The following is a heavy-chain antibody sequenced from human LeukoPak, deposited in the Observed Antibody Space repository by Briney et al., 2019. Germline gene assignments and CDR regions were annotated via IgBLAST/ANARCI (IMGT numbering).Heavy chain of an antibody. D-gene: IGHD1-26*01. J-gene: IGHJ4*02. CDR3: ARVPRPSRERRSFDY. CDR2: INHSGST. Sequence: SETLSLTCAVYGGSFSGYYWSWIRQPPGKGLEWVGEINHSGSTNYNPSLKSRVTISVATSKNQSSLKLSSVTAADTAVYYCARVPRPSRERRSFDYWGQGTLVTVSS. V-gene: IGHV4-34*01. CDR1: GGSFSGYY.